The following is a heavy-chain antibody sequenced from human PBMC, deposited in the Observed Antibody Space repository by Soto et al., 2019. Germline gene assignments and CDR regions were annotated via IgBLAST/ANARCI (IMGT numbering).Heavy chain of an antibody. CDR1: GGSITRNNHF. Sequence: QLQLQESGPGLVKASETLSLTCTVSGGSITRNNHFWGWIRQSPGKGLEWIGGIQYGATTNYNPSLKRRVIKSAETSKTQFPLIMNSGTAADTAVYYCARLGSSGWYQGSYFDYWGQGTLVTVSS. D-gene: IGHD6-19*01. V-gene: IGHV4-39*01. J-gene: IGHJ4*02. CDR2: IQYGATT. CDR3: ARLGSSGWYQGSYFDY.